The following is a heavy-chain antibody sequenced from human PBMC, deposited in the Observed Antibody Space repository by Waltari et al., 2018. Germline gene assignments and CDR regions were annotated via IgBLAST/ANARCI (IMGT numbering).Heavy chain of an antibody. D-gene: IGHD3-22*01. CDR1: GYSISSNNW. CDR3: ARKVDSSGYFE. Sequence: QVQLQESGPGLVKPSDPLSLPCAGPGYSISSNNWWVWIRQPPGKGLEWIGYIYYTGSTSYNPSLQRRVTMSLDTSKNQFSLMLSSVTAVDTALYYCARKVDSSGYFEWGQGILVTVSS. CDR2: IYYTGST. J-gene: IGHJ4*02. V-gene: IGHV4-28*01.